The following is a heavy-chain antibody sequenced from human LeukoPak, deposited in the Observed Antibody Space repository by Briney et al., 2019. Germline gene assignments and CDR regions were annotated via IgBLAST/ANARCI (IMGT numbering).Heavy chain of an antibody. J-gene: IGHJ4*02. CDR3: ARSSPYYDFWSGYYRSGYLDY. CDR2: INPNSGGT. D-gene: IGHD3-3*01. CDR1: GYTFTGYY. V-gene: IGHV1-2*02. Sequence: ASVKVSCKASGYTFTGYYMHWVRQAPGQGLEWMGWINPNSGGTNYAQKFQGRVTMTRDTSISTAYMELSRLRSDDTAVYYCARSSPYYDFWSGYYRSGYLDYWGQGTLVTVSS.